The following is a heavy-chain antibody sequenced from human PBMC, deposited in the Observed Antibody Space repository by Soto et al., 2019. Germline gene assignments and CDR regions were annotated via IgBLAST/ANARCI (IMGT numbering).Heavy chain of an antibody. Sequence: PGGSLRLSCAASGFTFSSYAMHWVRQAPGKGLEYVSAISSNGGSTYYANSVKGRFTISRDNSKNTLYLQMGSLRAEDMAVYYCARDHWNDGALDVWGKGTTVTVS. CDR1: GFTFSSYA. D-gene: IGHD1-1*01. V-gene: IGHV3-64*01. J-gene: IGHJ6*03. CDR3: ARDHWNDGALDV. CDR2: ISSNGGST.